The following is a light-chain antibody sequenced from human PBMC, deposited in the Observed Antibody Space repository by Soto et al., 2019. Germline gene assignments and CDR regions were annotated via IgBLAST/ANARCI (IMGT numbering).Light chain of an antibody. Sequence: QSALTQPASVSGSPGQSITISCTGSSSDVGGYNYVSWYQHHPGKAPKLIIFEVTNRPSGVPNRFSGSKSGNTASLTISGLQAEDEADYYCSSLTSSSTRGVFGTGTKVTVL. CDR2: EVT. CDR1: SSDVGGYNY. J-gene: IGLJ1*01. V-gene: IGLV2-14*01. CDR3: SSLTSSSTRGV.